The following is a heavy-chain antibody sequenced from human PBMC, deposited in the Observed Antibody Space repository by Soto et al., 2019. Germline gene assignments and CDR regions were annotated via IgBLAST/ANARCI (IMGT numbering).Heavy chain of an antibody. Sequence: SETLSLTCTVSGGSISSGGYYWSWIRQHPGKGLEWIGYIYYSGSTYYNPSLKSRVTISVDTSKNQFSLKLSSVTAADTAVYYCASTSYRTNGVCYDYYYYYMDVWGKGTTVTVSS. D-gene: IGHD2-8*01. CDR3: ASTSYRTNGVCYDYYYYYMDV. CDR1: GGSISSGGYY. J-gene: IGHJ6*03. V-gene: IGHV4-31*03. CDR2: IYYSGST.